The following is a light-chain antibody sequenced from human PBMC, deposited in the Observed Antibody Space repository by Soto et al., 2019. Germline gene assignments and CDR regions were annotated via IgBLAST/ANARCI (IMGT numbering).Light chain of an antibody. V-gene: IGLV2-14*01. Sequence: QSVLTQPASVSGSPGQSITISCTGTSSDVGAYNFVSWYQHHPGRAPKLIIYEVTIRPSGVSNRFSGSKSGNTASLTISGLQAEDEAHYYCSSYTNSAPYVFGSGTKVTV. CDR1: SSDVGAYNF. CDR2: EVT. CDR3: SSYTNSAPYV. J-gene: IGLJ1*01.